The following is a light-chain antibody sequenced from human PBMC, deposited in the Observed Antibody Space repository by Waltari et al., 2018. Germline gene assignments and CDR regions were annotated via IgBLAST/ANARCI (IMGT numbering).Light chain of an antibody. CDR1: QGVNTY. CDR3: QQLNFYPLT. V-gene: IGKV1-9*01. Sequence: DIQLTQSPSSLSAFVGDRVTITCRASQGVNTYLAWYQEKPGKAPKLLIYASSTLQSGVPSRFSGSGSGTDFTLTISSLQPEDSASYYCQQLNFYPLTFGGGTKVEIK. J-gene: IGKJ4*01. CDR2: ASS.